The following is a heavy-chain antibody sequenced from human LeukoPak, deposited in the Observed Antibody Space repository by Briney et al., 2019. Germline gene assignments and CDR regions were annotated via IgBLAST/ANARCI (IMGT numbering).Heavy chain of an antibody. CDR2: INPILGIA. CDR3: ASPGGYCSGGSCNSFDY. J-gene: IGHJ4*02. V-gene: IGHV1-69*10. Sequence: GASVKVSCKAAGYTFTGYYMHWVRQAPGQGLEWMGRINPILGIANYAQKFQGRVTIIADKSTSTAYMELSSLRSEDTAVYYCASPGGYCSGGSCNSFDYWGQGTQVTVSS. D-gene: IGHD2-15*01. CDR1: GYTFTGYY.